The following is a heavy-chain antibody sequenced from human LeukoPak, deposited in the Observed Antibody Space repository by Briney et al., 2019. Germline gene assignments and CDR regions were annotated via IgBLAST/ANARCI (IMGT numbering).Heavy chain of an antibody. CDR2: INHSGST. J-gene: IGHJ4*02. V-gene: IGHV4-34*01. Sequence: PSETQSLTCAVYGGSFSGYYWSWIRQPPGKGLEWIGEINHSGSTNYNPSLKSRVTISVDTSKNQFSLKLSSVTAADTAVYYCARSAGITIFGVASYYFDYWGQGTLVTVSS. CDR3: ARSAGITIFGVASYYFDY. CDR1: GGSFSGYY. D-gene: IGHD3-3*01.